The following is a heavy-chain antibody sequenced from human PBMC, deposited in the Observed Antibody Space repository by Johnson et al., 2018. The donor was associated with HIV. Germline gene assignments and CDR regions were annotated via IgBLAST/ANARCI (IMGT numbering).Heavy chain of an antibody. CDR2: ISYDGSDK. D-gene: IGHD3-22*01. J-gene: IGHJ3*02. CDR3: AKGCRWLLERTYAFDI. V-gene: IGHV3-30*18. Sequence: QVQLVESGGGVVQPGRSLRLSCAVSGIIFSHYGMHWVRQAPGKGLEWVALISYDGSDKYYADSVKGRFTISRDNSKNTLYLEMNSLRAEDTAVYYCAKGCRWLLERTYAFDIWGQGTMVTVSS. CDR1: GIIFSHYG.